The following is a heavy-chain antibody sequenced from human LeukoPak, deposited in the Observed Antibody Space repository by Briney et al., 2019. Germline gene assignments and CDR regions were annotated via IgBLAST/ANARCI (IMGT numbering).Heavy chain of an antibody. Sequence: GGSLRLSCAASGFTFSSYEMNWVRQAPGKGLEWVSYISNSGTAIYYADSVKGRFTISRDNSKNTFYLQMNSLRAEDTAAYYCAKGGYCSSSSCYYGWFEPWGQGTLVAVSS. CDR2: ISNSGTAI. V-gene: IGHV3-48*03. CDR1: GFTFSSYE. CDR3: AKGGYCSSSSCYYGWFEP. D-gene: IGHD2-2*01. J-gene: IGHJ5*02.